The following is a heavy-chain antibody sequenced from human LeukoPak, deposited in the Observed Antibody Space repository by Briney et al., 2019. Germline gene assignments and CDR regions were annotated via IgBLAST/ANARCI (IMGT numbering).Heavy chain of an antibody. CDR2: IILIFGTA. J-gene: IGHJ4*02. D-gene: IGHD6-19*01. Sequence: GASVKVSCKASGGTFSSYAISWVRQAPGQGLEWMGGIILIFGTANYAQKFQGRVTITADESTSTAYMELSSLRSEDTAVYYCARERGPPGYSSGWSPFDYWGQGTLVTVSS. CDR1: GGTFSSYA. V-gene: IGHV1-69*13. CDR3: ARERGPPGYSSGWSPFDY.